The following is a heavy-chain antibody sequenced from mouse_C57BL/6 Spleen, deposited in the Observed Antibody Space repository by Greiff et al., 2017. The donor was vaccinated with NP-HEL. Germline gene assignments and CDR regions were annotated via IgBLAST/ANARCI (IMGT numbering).Heavy chain of an antibody. Sequence: VQLKQPGAELVRPGSSVKLSCKASGYTFTSYWMHWVKQRPIQGLEWIGNIDPSDSETHYNQKFKDKATLTVDKSSSTAYMQLSSLTSEDSAVYYCARRGSYGYFDVWGTGTTVTVSS. CDR1: GYTFTSYW. D-gene: IGHD1-1*01. V-gene: IGHV1-52*01. CDR3: ARRGSYGYFDV. J-gene: IGHJ1*03. CDR2: IDPSDSET.